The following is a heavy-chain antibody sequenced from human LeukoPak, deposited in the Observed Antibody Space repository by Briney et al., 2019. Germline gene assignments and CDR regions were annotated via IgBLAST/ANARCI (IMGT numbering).Heavy chain of an antibody. CDR1: GGTFSSYA. CDR3: ASGGEVVVVPAADYYYGMDV. Sequence: GASVKVSCKASGGTFSSYAISWVRQAPGQGLEWMGGIIPIFGTANYAQKFQGRVTITADESTSTAYMELSSLRSEDTAVYYCASGGEVVVVPAADYYYGMDVWGQGTTVTVSS. J-gene: IGHJ6*02. V-gene: IGHV1-69*13. CDR2: IIPIFGTA. D-gene: IGHD2-2*01.